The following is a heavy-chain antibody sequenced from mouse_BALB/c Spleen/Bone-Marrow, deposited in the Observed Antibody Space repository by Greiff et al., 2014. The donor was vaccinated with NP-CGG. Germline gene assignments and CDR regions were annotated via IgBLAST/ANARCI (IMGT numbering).Heavy chain of an antibody. Sequence: EVMLVESGGGLVKPGGSLKLSCAASGFTFSDYYMYWVRQTPEKRLEWVATISDGGSYTYYPDSVKGRFTISRDNAKNNLYLQMSSLKSEDTAMYYCARDLITTATSFAYWGQGTLVTVS. CDR3: ARDLITTATSFAY. V-gene: IGHV5-4*02. D-gene: IGHD1-2*01. CDR1: GFTFSDYY. CDR2: ISDGGSYT. J-gene: IGHJ3*01.